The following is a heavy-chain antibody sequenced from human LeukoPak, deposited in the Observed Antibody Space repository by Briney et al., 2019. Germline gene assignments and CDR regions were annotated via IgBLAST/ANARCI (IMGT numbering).Heavy chain of an antibody. CDR1: GGSTTSYY. Sequence: SETLSLTRTVSGGSTTSYYWSWIRQPPGKRLEWIGYIYYTGSTNYNPSLKSRVTMSLDTSKNQFSLKLTSVNATDTAVYYCARDLLGDGRLLDIWGQGTMVTVSS. J-gene: IGHJ3*02. CDR2: IYYTGST. CDR3: ARDLLGDGRLLDI. V-gene: IGHV4-59*01. D-gene: IGHD5-24*01.